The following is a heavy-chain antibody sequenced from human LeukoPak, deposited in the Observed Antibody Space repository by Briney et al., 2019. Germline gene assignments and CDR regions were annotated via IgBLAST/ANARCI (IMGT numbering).Heavy chain of an antibody. CDR2: IKEDGSEK. V-gene: IGHV3-7*01. Sequence: QPGGSLTLSCAASRFTFSDYYMTWVRQAPGRGLEWVANIKEDGSEKNYVDSVKGRFTISRDNAKNSVYLLLNSLTPEDTAVYYCARDLRAGGTWSYGVYFDLWGRGTLVTVSS. D-gene: IGHD4-17*01. CDR1: RFTFSDYY. CDR3: ARDLRAGGTWSYGVYFDL. J-gene: IGHJ2*01.